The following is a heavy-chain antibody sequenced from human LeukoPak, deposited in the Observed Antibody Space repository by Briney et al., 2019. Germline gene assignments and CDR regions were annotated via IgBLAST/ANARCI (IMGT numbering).Heavy chain of an antibody. J-gene: IGHJ6*03. Sequence: GGSLRLSCTASGFTFSIFGMHWVRQAPGKGLEWVAFIRYDGTNKYYADSVKGRFTISRDNSKNTLYLQMNNVRADDTAVYLCAKGVLSYYYMDVWGAGTTVIVSS. CDR3: AKGVLSYYYMDV. CDR2: IRYDGTNK. V-gene: IGHV3-30*02. D-gene: IGHD2/OR15-2a*01. CDR1: GFTFSIFG.